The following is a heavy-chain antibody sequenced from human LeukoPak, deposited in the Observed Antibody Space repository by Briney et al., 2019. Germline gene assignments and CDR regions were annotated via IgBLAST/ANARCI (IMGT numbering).Heavy chain of an antibody. Sequence: GGSLRLSCAASGFTFSSYAMSWVRQAPGKGLEWVSVISGSGGSTYYADSVKGRFTISRDNSKNTLYLQMNSLRAEDTAVFYCAKVDFWSGYYEAYWGQGTLVTVSS. CDR3: AKVDFWSGYYEAY. V-gene: IGHV3-23*01. CDR1: GFTFSSYA. J-gene: IGHJ4*02. CDR2: ISGSGGST. D-gene: IGHD3-3*01.